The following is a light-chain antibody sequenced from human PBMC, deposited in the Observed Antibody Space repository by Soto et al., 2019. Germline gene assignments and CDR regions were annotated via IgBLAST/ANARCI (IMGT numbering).Light chain of an antibody. V-gene: IGLV1-40*01. CDR1: SGNIGAGYD. J-gene: IGLJ2*01. Sequence: QSVLTQPPSVSGAPGQRVTISCTGSSGNIGAGYDVHWYQQLPGTAPKLLIYGNSNRPSGVPDRFSGSKSGTSASRAITGLQAEDEADYYCQSYDSSLSGSVVFGGGTKLTVL. CDR3: QSYDSSLSGSVV. CDR2: GNS.